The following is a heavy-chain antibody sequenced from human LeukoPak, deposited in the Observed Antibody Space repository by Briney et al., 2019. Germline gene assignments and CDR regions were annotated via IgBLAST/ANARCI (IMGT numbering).Heavy chain of an antibody. CDR2: IYYSGST. CDR3: ARGRYSSGIYYFHY. CDR1: GGSISSYY. V-gene: IGHV4-59*01. Sequence: LTCTVSGGSISSYYWSWVRQPPGKGREWGGYIYYSGSTNYNPSLKSRVTISVDTSKNQFSLKLSSVTAADTAVYYCARGRYSSGIYYFHYWGQGTLVTVSS. J-gene: IGHJ4*02. D-gene: IGHD6-19*01.